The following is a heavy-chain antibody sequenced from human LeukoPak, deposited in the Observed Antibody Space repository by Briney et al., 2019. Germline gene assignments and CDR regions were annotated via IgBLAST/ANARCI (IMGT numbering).Heavy chain of an antibody. J-gene: IGHJ4*02. Sequence: PAGGSLRLSCAASGFTFSSYAMSWVRQAPGKGLEWVSAISGSGGSTYYADSVKGRFTISRDNSKNTLYLQMNSLRAEDTAVYYCAETPYHSSGWYYFDYWGQGTLVTVSS. D-gene: IGHD6-19*01. CDR1: GFTFSSYA. CDR2: ISGSGGST. V-gene: IGHV3-23*01. CDR3: AETPYHSSGWYYFDY.